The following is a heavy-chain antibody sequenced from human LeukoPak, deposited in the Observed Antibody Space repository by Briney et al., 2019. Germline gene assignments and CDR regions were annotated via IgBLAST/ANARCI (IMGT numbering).Heavy chain of an antibody. J-gene: IGHJ4*02. V-gene: IGHV4-59*08. CDR3: ARQRDFLDY. CDR2: ISNTGRT. CDR1: GGSISNYY. Sequence: SETVSLTCTVPGGSISNYYWRWIRQPPGKGLNWIGYISNTGRTDSSLSLTGRATLSVDTPKNQVALKLDSATAADTTVYYCARQRDFLDYWGQGTLVTVSS. D-gene: IGHD3-3*01.